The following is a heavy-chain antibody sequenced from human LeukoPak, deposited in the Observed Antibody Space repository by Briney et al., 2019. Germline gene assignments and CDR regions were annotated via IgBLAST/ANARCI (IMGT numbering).Heavy chain of an antibody. CDR2: ISGSGGST. J-gene: IGHJ4*02. CDR1: GFTFSSYA. D-gene: IGHD6-13*01. CDR3: AARYSSNWSYYFDY. Sequence: GGSLRLSCAASGFTFSSYAMSWVRQAPGKGLEWVSAISGSGGSTYNADSVKGRFTISRDNSKNTLYLQMNSLRADDTAVYYCAARYSSNWSYYFDYWGQGTLVTVSS. V-gene: IGHV3-23*01.